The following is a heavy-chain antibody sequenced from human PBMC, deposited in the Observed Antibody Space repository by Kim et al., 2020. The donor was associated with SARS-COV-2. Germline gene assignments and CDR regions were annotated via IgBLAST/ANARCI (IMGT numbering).Heavy chain of an antibody. V-gene: IGHV3-74*03. CDR1: GFTFRNNW. CDR2: VNGDETRT. D-gene: IGHD4-17*01. Sequence: GGSLRLSCAASGFTFRNNWMHWVRQAPGKGLMWVAHVNGDETRTLYADTVKGRFTISRDNAKNTLYLEMNSLRGDDSAVYYCVRDVLGTTPLDYWGQGTLVTVSS. CDR3: VRDVLGTTPLDY. J-gene: IGHJ4*02.